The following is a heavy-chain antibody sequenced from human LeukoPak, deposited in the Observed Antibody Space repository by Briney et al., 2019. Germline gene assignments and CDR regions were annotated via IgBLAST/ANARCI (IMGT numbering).Heavy chain of an antibody. V-gene: IGHV1-58*01. CDR1: GFTFTSSA. CDR3: AATLRSTCYDFWSGLDAFDI. J-gene: IGHJ3*02. D-gene: IGHD3-3*01. CDR2: IVVGSGNT. Sequence: GASVKVSCKASGFTFTSSAVQWVRQARGQRLEWIGWIVVGSGNTNYAQKFQERVTTTRDMSTSTAYMELSSLRSEDTAVYYCAATLRSTCYDFWSGLDAFDIWGQGTMVTVSS.